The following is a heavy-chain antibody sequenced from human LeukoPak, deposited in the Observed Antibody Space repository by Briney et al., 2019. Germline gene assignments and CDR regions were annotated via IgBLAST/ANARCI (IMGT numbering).Heavy chain of an antibody. J-gene: IGHJ4*02. CDR1: GFTFSSYG. Sequence: PGGSLRLSCAASGFTFSSYGIHWVRQAPGKGLEWVAVISYDGSNKYYADSVKGRFTISRDNSKNTLYLQMNSLRAEDTAVYYCASPKGGGYSYGTPFDYWGQGTLVTVSS. CDR3: ASPKGGGYSYGTPFDY. CDR2: ISYDGSNK. D-gene: IGHD5-18*01. V-gene: IGHV3-30*19.